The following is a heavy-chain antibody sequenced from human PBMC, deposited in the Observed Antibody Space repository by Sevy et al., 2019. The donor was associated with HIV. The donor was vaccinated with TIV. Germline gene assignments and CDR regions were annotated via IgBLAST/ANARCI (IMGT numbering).Heavy chain of an antibody. D-gene: IGHD3-22*01. J-gene: IGHJ4*02. Sequence: GGSLRLSCAASGFTFSSYGMHWVRQAPGKGLEWVAVISYDGSNKYYADSGKGRFTISRANSKKTLYLQMNSLRTEDTAVYYWAKDMKYYFDSSAYYGAFDYWGQGTLVTVSS. CDR1: GFTFSSYG. CDR3: AKDMKYYFDSSAYYGAFDY. V-gene: IGHV3-30*18. CDR2: ISYDGSNK.